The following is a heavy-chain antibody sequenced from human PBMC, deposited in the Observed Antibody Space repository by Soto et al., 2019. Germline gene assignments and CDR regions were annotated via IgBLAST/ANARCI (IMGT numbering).Heavy chain of an antibody. Sequence: EVQLVESGGGLVQPGRSLRLSCAASGFTFDDYAMHWVRQPPGKGLEWVSGITWNSGIIGYADSVKGRFTISRDNAKNSLYLQMNSLRPEDTALYYCAKDQGYSTSYYGYVDLWGRAPWSLSPQ. J-gene: IGHJ2*01. V-gene: IGHV3-9*01. CDR1: GFTFDDYA. D-gene: IGHD6-13*01. CDR3: AKDQGYSTSYYGYVDL. CDR2: ITWNSGII.